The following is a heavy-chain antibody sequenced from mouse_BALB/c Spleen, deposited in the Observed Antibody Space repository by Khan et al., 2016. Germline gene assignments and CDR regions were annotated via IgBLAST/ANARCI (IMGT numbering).Heavy chain of an antibody. CDR2: ISYSGST. CDR1: GYSITSDYA. CDR3: ARWLERGYYYAMDY. Sequence: EVQLQESGPGLVKPSQSLSLTCTVTGYSITSDYAWNWIRQFPGNKLEWMGYISYSGSTSYNPSLKSRISITRDTSKNQFFLQLNSVTTEDTATYYCARWLERGYYYAMDYWGQGTSVTVSS. J-gene: IGHJ4*01. D-gene: IGHD2-2*01. V-gene: IGHV3-2*02.